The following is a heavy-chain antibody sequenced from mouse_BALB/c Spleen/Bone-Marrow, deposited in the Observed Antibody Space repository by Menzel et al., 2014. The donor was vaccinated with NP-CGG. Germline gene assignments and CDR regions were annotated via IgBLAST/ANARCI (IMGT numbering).Heavy chain of an antibody. V-gene: IGHV5-6-3*01. CDR1: GFTFSSYG. D-gene: IGHD2-4*01. CDR3: GRDNYYDYDGFAY. CDR2: INSNGGST. Sequence: CGGGLVQPGGSLKISCAASGFTFSSYGMSWVRQTPDKRLDLVATINSNGGSTYYPDSVKGRFTISRDNAKNTLYLQMSSLKSEDTAMYYCGRDNYYDYDGFAYWGQGTLVTVSA. J-gene: IGHJ3*01.